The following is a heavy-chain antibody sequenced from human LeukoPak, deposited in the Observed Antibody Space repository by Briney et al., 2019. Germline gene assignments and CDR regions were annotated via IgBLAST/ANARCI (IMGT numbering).Heavy chain of an antibody. V-gene: IGHV4-59*08. Sequence: SETLSLTCTASSGSISSYYGSWVRQPPGKGLEWIGYIYYSGSTNYNPSLKSRVTISVDTSKNQFSLKLSSVNTADSAVYYCARLNVYIVIWDYLDYWGQGTLVTVSS. CDR1: SGSISSYY. CDR3: ARLNVYIVIWDYLDY. J-gene: IGHJ4*02. CDR2: IYYSGST. D-gene: IGHD3-16*01.